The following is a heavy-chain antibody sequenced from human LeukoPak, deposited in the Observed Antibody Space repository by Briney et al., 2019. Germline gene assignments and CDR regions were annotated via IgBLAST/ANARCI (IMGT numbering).Heavy chain of an antibody. CDR2: IYYSGST. J-gene: IGHJ4*02. Sequence: SETLSLTCTVSGGSISSYYWSWIRQPPGKGLEWIGYIYYSGSTNYNPSLKSRVTISVDTSKNQFSLKLGSVTAADTAVYYCARIDLWFGELFYFDYWGQGTLVTVSS. D-gene: IGHD3-10*01. V-gene: IGHV4-59*01. CDR3: ARIDLWFGELFYFDY. CDR1: GGSISSYY.